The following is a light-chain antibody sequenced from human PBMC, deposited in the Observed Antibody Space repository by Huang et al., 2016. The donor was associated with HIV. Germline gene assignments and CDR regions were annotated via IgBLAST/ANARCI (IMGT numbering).Light chain of an antibody. J-gene: IGKJ2*01. Sequence: EIVLTQSPGTLSLSPGERATLSCRTSQSVSSSYLAWYQQKPGQAPRLLIYGASSRAPGIPDTFSGSWSGTDFTLTISRLEPEDCAVYDCQQYSSSSYTCGQGTKLEIK. V-gene: IGKV3-20*01. CDR2: GAS. CDR1: QSVSSSY. CDR3: QQYSSSSYT.